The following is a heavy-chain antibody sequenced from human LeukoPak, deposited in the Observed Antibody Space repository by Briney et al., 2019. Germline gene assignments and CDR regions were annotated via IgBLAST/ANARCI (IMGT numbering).Heavy chain of an antibody. J-gene: IGHJ4*02. CDR1: GGSFSGYY. CDR2: INHSGST. CDR3: ARASSIGYSYGKDFDY. V-gene: IGHV4-34*01. Sequence: SETLSLTCAVYGGSFSGYYWSWIRQPPGKGLEWIGEINHSGSTNYNPTLKSRVTISVDTSKNQFSLKLSSVTAADTAVYYCARASSIGYSYGKDFDYWGQGTLVTVSS. D-gene: IGHD5-18*01.